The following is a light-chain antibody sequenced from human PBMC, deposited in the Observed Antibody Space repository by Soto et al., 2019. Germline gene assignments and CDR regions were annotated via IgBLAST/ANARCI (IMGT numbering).Light chain of an antibody. V-gene: IGLV1-40*01. CDR2: GNS. Sequence: SVLTHPPSVSGAPGQRVTISCTGSSSNIGAGYDVHWYQQLPGTAPKLLIYGNSNRPSGVPDRFSGSKSGTSASLAITGLQAEDEADYYCQSYDSSLSAYYVFGTGTKVTVL. CDR3: QSYDSSLSAYYV. J-gene: IGLJ1*01. CDR1: SSNIGAGYD.